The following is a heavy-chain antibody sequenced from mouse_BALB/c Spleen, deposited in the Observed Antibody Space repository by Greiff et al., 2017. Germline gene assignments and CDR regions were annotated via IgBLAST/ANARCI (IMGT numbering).Heavy chain of an antibody. CDR2: IDPENGDT. CDR3: NYYDYGY. D-gene: IGHD2-4*01. J-gene: IGHJ4*01. V-gene: IGHV14-4*02. CDR1: GFNILDYY. Sequence: EVQLQQSGAELVRSGSSVKLSCTASGFNILDYYMHWVKQRPEQGLVWIGWIDPENGDTEYAPKFQGKATMTADTSSNTAYLQLSSLTSDDTAVYYCNYYDYGYWGQGTTVTVSS.